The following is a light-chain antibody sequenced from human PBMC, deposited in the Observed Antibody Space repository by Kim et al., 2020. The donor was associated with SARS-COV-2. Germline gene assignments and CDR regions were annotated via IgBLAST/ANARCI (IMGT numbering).Light chain of an antibody. V-gene: IGKV3-11*01. CDR2: DAS. Sequence: SPGERATLSCRASQSVSSYLAWYQQKPSQAPRLLIYDASNRATGIPARFSGSGSGTDFTLTISSLEPEDFAVYYCQQRSNWPPFTFGQGTRLEIK. J-gene: IGKJ5*01. CDR1: QSVSSY. CDR3: QQRSNWPPFT.